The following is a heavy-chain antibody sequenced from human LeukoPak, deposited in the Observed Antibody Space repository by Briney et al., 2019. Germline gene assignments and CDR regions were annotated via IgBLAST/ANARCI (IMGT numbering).Heavy chain of an antibody. V-gene: IGHV3-23*01. CDR1: GFSSRYA. J-gene: IGHJ4*02. Sequence: PGGSLRLSCAASGFSSRYAMSWVRQTPEKGLEWVSTISGSGGGTYYADSVEGRFTISRDDSKNTLYLQMKSLSAEDTAVYYCVKDNGRHRNNYFDYWGQGALVTVSS. CDR2: ISGSGGGT. D-gene: IGHD1-26*01. CDR3: VKDNGRHRNNYFDY.